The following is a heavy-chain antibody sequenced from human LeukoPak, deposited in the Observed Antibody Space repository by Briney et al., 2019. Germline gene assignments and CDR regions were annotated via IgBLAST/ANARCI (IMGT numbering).Heavy chain of an antibody. CDR3: ARVNYYDSPHAFDI. Sequence: SETLSLTCTVSGGSISSSSYYWGWIRQPPGKGLEWIGSIYYSGSTYYNPSLKSRVTISVDTSKNQFSLKLSSVTAADTAVYYCARVNYYDSPHAFDIWGQGTMVTVSS. V-gene: IGHV4-39*07. J-gene: IGHJ3*02. CDR2: IYYSGST. CDR1: GGSISSSSYY. D-gene: IGHD3-22*01.